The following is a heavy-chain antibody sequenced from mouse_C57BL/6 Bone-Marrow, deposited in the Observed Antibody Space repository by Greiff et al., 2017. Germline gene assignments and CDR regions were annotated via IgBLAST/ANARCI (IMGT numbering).Heavy chain of an antibody. CDR2: ISNLAYSI. CDR3: ARQDYGSSYDYAMDY. D-gene: IGHD1-1*01. J-gene: IGHJ4*01. V-gene: IGHV5-15*01. Sequence: EVQGVESGGGLVQPGGSLKLSCAASGFTFSDYGMAWVRQAPRKGPEWVAFISNLAYSIYYADTVTGRFTISRENAKNTLYLEMSSLRSEDTAMYYCARQDYGSSYDYAMDYWGKGTSVTVSS. CDR1: GFTFSDYG.